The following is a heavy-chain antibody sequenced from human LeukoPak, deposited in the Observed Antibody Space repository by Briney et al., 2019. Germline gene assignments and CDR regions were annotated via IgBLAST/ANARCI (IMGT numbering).Heavy chain of an antibody. CDR1: GGSISSGGYS. J-gene: IGHJ4*02. CDR2: IYHSGST. CDR3: ARMYYDYVWGNSPVFDY. Sequence: SQTLSLTCAVSGGSISSGGYSWSWIRQPPGKGLEWIGYIYHSGSTYYNPSLKSRVTISVDRSKNQFSLKLSSVTAPDTPVYYCARMYYDYVWGNSPVFDYWGQGTLVTVSS. D-gene: IGHD3-16*01. V-gene: IGHV4-30-2*01.